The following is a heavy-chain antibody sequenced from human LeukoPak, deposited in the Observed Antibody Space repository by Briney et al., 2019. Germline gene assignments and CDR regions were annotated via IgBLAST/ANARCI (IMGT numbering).Heavy chain of an antibody. CDR1: GYTFVNFG. J-gene: IGHJ4*02. CDR2: ISPENGDT. D-gene: IGHD3-22*01. Sequence: ASVKVSCKASGYTFVNFGLIWVRQAPGQGLEWMGWISPENGDTNYAQTFQDRVTMTTDISTSTAYMELRSLRSDDTAVYYCARDAGISRDYYDSSGYAGDWGQGTLVTVSS. CDR3: ARDAGISRDYYDSSGYAGD. V-gene: IGHV1-18*01.